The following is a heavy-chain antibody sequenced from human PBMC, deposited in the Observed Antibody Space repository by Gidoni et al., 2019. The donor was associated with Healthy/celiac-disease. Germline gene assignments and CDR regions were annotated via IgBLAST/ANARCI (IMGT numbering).Heavy chain of an antibody. J-gene: IGHJ5*02. Sequence: QLQLQESGPGLVKPSETLSPTCTVSGGSISSSSYYWGWSRQPPGKGLEWIGSIYYSGSTYYNPSIKSLVTISIGACKNQFSLKLSSVTAADTAVYYCARDRPVDIVATRDYNWFDPWGQGTLVTVSS. CDR3: ARDRPVDIVATRDYNWFDP. CDR2: IYYSGST. V-gene: IGHV4-39*07. CDR1: GGSISSSSYY. D-gene: IGHD5-12*01.